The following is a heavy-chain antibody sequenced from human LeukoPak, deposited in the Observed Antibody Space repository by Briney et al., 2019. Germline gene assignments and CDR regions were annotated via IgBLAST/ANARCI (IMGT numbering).Heavy chain of an antibody. CDR2: ISSSSSYI. CDR1: GFTFSSYS. V-gene: IGHV3-21*01. CDR3: ARGDTVTTLAFDI. Sequence: GGSLRLSCAASGFTFSSYSMNWVRQAPGKGLEGVSSISSSSSYIYYADSVKGRFTISRDNAKNSLYLQMNSLRAEDTAVYYCARGDTVTTLAFDIWGQGTMVTVSS. J-gene: IGHJ3*02. D-gene: IGHD4-11*01.